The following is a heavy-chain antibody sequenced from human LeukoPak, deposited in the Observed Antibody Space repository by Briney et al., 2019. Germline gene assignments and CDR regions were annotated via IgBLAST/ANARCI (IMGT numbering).Heavy chain of an antibody. CDR2: ISNDGGGT. CDR3: AKGSSGYFADL. Sequence: GGSLRLSCAASGFTFSDYWMSWVRQAPGKGLEWVSAISNDGGGTQYADFAEGRFTISRDNSKNTLFLQMSSLRAEDTALYYCAKGSSGYFADLWGQGTLVTVSS. CDR1: GFTFSDYW. V-gene: IGHV3-23*01. J-gene: IGHJ5*02. D-gene: IGHD3-22*01.